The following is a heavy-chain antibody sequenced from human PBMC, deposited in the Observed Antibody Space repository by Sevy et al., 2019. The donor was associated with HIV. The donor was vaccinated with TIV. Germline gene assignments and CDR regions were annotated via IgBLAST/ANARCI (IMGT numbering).Heavy chain of an antibody. J-gene: IGHJ4*02. D-gene: IGHD3-10*01. CDR2: IYYSGST. V-gene: IGHV4-31*03. Sequence: SETLSLTCTVSGGSISSGGYYWSWIRQHPGKGLEWIGYIYYSGSTYYNPSLKSRVTISVDTSKNQFSLELSSVTAADTAVYYCARVFEEGSGSYDYWGQGTLVTVSS. CDR1: GGSISSGGYY. CDR3: ARVFEEGSGSYDY.